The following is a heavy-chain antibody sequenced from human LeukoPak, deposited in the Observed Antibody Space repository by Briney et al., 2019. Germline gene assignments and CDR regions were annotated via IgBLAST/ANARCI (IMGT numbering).Heavy chain of an antibody. D-gene: IGHD6-13*01. CDR2: ISYDGSNK. Sequence: GRSLRLSCAASGFTFSSYGMHWVRQAPGKGLEWVAVISYDGSNKYYADSVKGRFTISRDNSKNTLYLQMNSLRAEDTAVYYCAKGSWSGYGMDVWGQGTLVTVSS. V-gene: IGHV3-30*18. CDR3: AKGSWSGYGMDV. J-gene: IGHJ6*02. CDR1: GFTFSSYG.